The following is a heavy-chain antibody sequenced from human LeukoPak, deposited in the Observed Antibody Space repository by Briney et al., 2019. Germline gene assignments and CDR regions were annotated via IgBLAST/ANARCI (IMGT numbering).Heavy chain of an antibody. CDR1: GYTFTSYA. D-gene: IGHD1-26*01. CDR2: IIPIFGTA. CDR3: ARGSVGSYYYYYGMDV. Sequence: GASVKVSCKASGYTFTSYAISWVRQAPGQGLEWMGGIIPIFGTANYAQKFQGRVTITADESTSTAYMELSSLRSEDTAVYYCARGSVGSYYYYYGMDVWGQGTTVTVSS. J-gene: IGHJ6*02. V-gene: IGHV1-69*13.